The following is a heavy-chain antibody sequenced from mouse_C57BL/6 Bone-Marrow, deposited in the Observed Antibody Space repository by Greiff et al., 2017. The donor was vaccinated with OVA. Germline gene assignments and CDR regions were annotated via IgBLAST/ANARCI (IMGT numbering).Heavy chain of an antibody. CDR2: IRLKSDNYAT. J-gene: IGHJ3*01. V-gene: IGHV6-3*01. CDR3: TGSSRAY. CDR1: GFTFSNYW. Sequence: EVQLQESGGGLVQPGGSMKLSCVASGFTFSNYWMNWVRQSPEKGLEWVAQIRLKSDNYATHYAESVKGRFTISRDDSKSSVYLQMNNLRAEDTGIYYCTGSSRAYWGQGTLVTVSA. D-gene: IGHD1-3*01.